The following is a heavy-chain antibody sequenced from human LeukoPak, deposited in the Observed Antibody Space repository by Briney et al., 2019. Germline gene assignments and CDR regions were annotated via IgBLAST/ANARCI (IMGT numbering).Heavy chain of an antibody. CDR3: ARLIFAPITMVPPQHRWFDP. D-gene: IGHD3-10*01. CDR1: GGSISSSSYY. J-gene: IGHJ5*02. CDR2: IYYSGST. V-gene: IGHV4-39*01. Sequence: SETLSLTCTVSGGSISSSSYYWGWIRQPPGKGLEWIGSIYYSGSTYYNPSLKSRVTISVDTSKNQFSLKLSSVTAADTAVYYCARLIFAPITMVPPQHRWFDPWGQGTLVTVSS.